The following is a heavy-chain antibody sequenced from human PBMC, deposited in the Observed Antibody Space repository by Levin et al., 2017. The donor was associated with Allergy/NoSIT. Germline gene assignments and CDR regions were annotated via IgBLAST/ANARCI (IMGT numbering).Heavy chain of an antibody. V-gene: IGHV3-74*01. Sequence: GGSLRLSCAASGFTFSRRWMHWVRQAPGKGLEWVSQINNDGSSTNYADSVKGRFTISRDNARNTLFLQISNLRAEDTAVYYCARGDCSSTSCLGYWGQGTLVTVSS. CDR1: GFTFSRRW. J-gene: IGHJ4*02. CDR2: INNDGSST. D-gene: IGHD2-2*01. CDR3: ARGDCSSTSCLGY.